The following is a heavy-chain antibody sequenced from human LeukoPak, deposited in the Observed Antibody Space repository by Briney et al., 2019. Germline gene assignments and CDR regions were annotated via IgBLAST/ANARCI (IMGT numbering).Heavy chain of an antibody. D-gene: IGHD2-15*01. V-gene: IGHV3-7*01. CDR3: ARDGGLNTNFDY. J-gene: IGHJ4*02. CDR1: VWTFRHYC. CDR2: TNPEGSGE. Sequence: GWSVRVSFLSCVWTFRHYCMDGVRQARAKGREGVGNTNPEGSGEYYADSLRGRFTTPRQNANKLLYLPVNRLRAEGAAVYYCARDGGLNTNFDYWGQGTLVTVSS.